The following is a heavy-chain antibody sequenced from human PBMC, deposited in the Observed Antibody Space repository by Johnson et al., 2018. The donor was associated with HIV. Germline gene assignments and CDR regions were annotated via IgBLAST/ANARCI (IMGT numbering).Heavy chain of an antibody. J-gene: IGHJ3*02. CDR3: ARVAGTNEGYYESSGPGGAVDI. CDR2: IGKVSDT. V-gene: IGHV3-13*01. Sequence: VQLVESGGGVVQPGRSLRLSCAASGFIFRSYDMHWVRQTAGKGLEWVSAIGKVSDTYYSDSVKGRFSMSRENVKNTLYLQMSSLRAEDTAVYYCARVAGTNEGYYESSGPGGAVDIWGQGTMVTVSS. CDR1: GFIFRSYD. D-gene: IGHD3-22*01.